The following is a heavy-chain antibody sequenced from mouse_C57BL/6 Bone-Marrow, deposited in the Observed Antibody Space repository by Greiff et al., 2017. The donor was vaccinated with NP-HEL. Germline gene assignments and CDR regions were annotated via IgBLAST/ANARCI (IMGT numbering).Heavy chain of an antibody. Sequence: QVQLKQSGAELVKPGASVKLSCKASGYTFTEYTIYWVKQRSGQGLEWIGWFYPGSGSIKYNEKFKDKATLTADKSSSTVYMELSRLTSEDSAVYFCARHERGAYYSNYAWFAYWGQGTLVTVSA. D-gene: IGHD2-5*01. J-gene: IGHJ3*01. CDR2: FYPGSGSI. V-gene: IGHV1-62-2*01. CDR3: ARHERGAYYSNYAWFAY. CDR1: GYTFTEYT.